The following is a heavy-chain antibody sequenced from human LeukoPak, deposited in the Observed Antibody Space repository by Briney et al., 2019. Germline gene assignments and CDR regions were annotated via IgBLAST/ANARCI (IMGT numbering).Heavy chain of an antibody. CDR3: ARVGPTHYYYFLDV. Sequence: ASVKVSCKASGYTFSNFGISWVRQAPGQGLEWMGWISVNNGNTNYAQSFQGRVTMTTDTSTSTAYMELRSLRSDDTAVYYCARVGPTHYYYFLDVWGKGTTVTVSS. D-gene: IGHD1-26*01. CDR1: GYTFSNFG. J-gene: IGHJ6*04. V-gene: IGHV1-18*01. CDR2: ISVNNGNT.